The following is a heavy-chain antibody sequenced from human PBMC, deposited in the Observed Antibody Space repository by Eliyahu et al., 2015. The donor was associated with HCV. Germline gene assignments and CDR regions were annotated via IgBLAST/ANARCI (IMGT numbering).Heavy chain of an antibody. V-gene: IGHV5-51*01. CDR2: IFPGDSDT. J-gene: IGHJ4*02. D-gene: IGHD4-23*01. Sequence: EVQLVQSGTEVEKPGESLKISCQGSGYSFNNYWIGWVRQMPGKGLEWMGIIFPGDSDTRYSPSFQGQVTISADKSISTAYLQWNSLKASDTAIYYCAKSANSFKSSSSFDYWGQGTLVIVSS. CDR3: AKSANSFKSSSSFDY. CDR1: GYSFNNYW.